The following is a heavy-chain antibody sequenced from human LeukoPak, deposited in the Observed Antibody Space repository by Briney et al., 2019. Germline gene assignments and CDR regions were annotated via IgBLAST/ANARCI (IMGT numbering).Heavy chain of an antibody. V-gene: IGHV1-69*04. J-gene: IGHJ5*02. CDR1: GGTFSSYA. CDR2: IIPILGIA. D-gene: IGHD6-19*01. Sequence: TVKVSCKASGGTFSSYAISWVRQAPGQGLEWMGRIIPILGIANYAQKFQGRVTITADKSTNTAYMELSSLRSEDTAVYYCARGSVAGTGWFDPWGQGPLVTVSS. CDR3: ARGSVAGTGWFDP.